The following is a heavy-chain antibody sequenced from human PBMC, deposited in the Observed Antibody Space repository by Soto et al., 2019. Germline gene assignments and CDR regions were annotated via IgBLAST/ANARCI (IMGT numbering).Heavy chain of an antibody. V-gene: IGHV4-34*01. Sequence: QVQLQQWGAGLLKPSETLSLTCAVYGGSFSGYYWSWIRQPPGKGLEWIGEINHSGSTNYNPSLKSRVTISVDTSKNQFSLKLSSVTAADTAVYYCARGSSSWYKSWFDPWGQGTLVTVSS. CDR1: GGSFSGYY. CDR2: INHSGST. D-gene: IGHD6-13*01. CDR3: ARGSSSWYKSWFDP. J-gene: IGHJ5*02.